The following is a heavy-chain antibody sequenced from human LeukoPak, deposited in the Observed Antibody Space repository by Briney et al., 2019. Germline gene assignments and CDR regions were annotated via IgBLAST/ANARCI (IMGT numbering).Heavy chain of an antibody. D-gene: IGHD2-2*01. Sequence: SETLSLTCTVSGGSISSGDYYWSWIRQPPGKGLEWIGYIYYSGSTYYNPSLKSRVTISVDTSKNQFSLKLSSVTAADRAVYYCAREKRQYGNWFDPWGQGTLVTVSS. V-gene: IGHV4-30-4*01. CDR3: AREKRQYGNWFDP. J-gene: IGHJ5*02. CDR2: IYYSGST. CDR1: GGSISSGDYY.